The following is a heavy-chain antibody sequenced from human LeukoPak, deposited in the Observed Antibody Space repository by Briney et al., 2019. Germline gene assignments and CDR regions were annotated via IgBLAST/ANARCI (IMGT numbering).Heavy chain of an antibody. CDR1: VFTFSSYA. Sequence: QPGGSLRLSCAASVFTFSSYAMSWVRQAPGKGLEWVSAISDSGGSTYDADSVKGRFTISRDNSKNTLYLQMNSLRAEDTAVYYCAKDTSIGRYCTNGVCSPFDYWGQGTLVTVSS. CDR2: ISDSGGST. J-gene: IGHJ4*02. CDR3: AKDTSIGRYCTNGVCSPFDY. D-gene: IGHD2-8*01. V-gene: IGHV3-23*01.